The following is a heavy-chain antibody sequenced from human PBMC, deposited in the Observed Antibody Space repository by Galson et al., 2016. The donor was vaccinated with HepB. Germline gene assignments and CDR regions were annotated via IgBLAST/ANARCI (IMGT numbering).Heavy chain of an antibody. D-gene: IGHD6-25*01. V-gene: IGHV1-24*01. J-gene: IGHJ4*02. CDR3: TTGGSGFLDS. CDR1: GHTLAELS. Sequence: SVKVSCKVSGHTLAELSMHWVRQAPGKGLEWVGVLDPEDGETIYTQKFPGRVTMTADTSTETASMEVSGLTSEDTAIYYCTTGGSGFLDSWGQGTLVTVSS. CDR2: LDPEDGET.